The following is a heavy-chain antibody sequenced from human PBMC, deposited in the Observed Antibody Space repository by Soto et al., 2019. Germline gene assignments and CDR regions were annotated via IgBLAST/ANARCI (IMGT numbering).Heavy chain of an antibody. CDR1: GFTFSSYG. Sequence: GGSLRLSCAASGFTFSSYGMHWVRQAPGKGLEWVAVIWYDGSNKYYADSVKGRFTISRDNSKNTLYLQMNSLRAEDTAVYYCARGGDIPGYYFDYWGQGTLVTVSS. CDR2: IWYDGSNK. V-gene: IGHV3-33*01. D-gene: IGHD2-15*01. CDR3: ARGGDIPGYYFDY. J-gene: IGHJ4*02.